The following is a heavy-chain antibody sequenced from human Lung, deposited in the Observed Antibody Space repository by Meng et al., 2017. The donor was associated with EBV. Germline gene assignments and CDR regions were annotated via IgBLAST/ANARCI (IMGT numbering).Heavy chain of an antibody. V-gene: IGHV4-30-4*08. CDR3: AREYSSSSGLPGP. J-gene: IGHJ5*02. CDR1: CGSIRFGASY. CDR2: IYDSGST. D-gene: IGHD6-6*01. Sequence: QAHVEGSGPGRVTLSHTLYLTVKGSCGSIRFGASYGSWIRQPQGKGLEWSGYIYDSGSTSYNPSIMSRVTISVDTSRNQFSLKLTSVTAADTAVYYCAREYSSSSGLPGPWGQGTLVTVSS.